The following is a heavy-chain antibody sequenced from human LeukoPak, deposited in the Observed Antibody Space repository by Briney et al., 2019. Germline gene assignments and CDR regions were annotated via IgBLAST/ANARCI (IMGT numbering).Heavy chain of an antibody. CDR3: TRDGLHTAHFDY. CDR2: VSDSRDV. J-gene: IGHJ4*02. Sequence: PGGSLRLSCSASGFTFSTYTMNWVRQAPGKGLEWVSTVSDSRDVHYSDSVKGRFTISRDNARNSLYLQMNSLRDEDTAVYYCTRDGLHTAHFDYWGQGTLGTVSS. V-gene: IGHV3-48*02. CDR1: GFTFSTYT. D-gene: IGHD5-18*01.